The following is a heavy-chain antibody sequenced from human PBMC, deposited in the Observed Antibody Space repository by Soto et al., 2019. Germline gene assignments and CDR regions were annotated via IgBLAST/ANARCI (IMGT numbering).Heavy chain of an antibody. V-gene: IGHV1-8*01. CDR3: AREGRSGGSYYYYYMDV. CDR2: MNPNSGNT. D-gene: IGHD2-15*01. J-gene: IGHJ6*03. CDR1: GYTFTSYD. Sequence: ASVKVSCKASGYTFTSYDINWVRQATGQGLEWMGWMNPNSGNTGYAQKFQGRVTMTRNTSISTAYMELSSLRSEDTAVYYCAREGRSGGSYYYYYMDVWGKGTTVTVSS.